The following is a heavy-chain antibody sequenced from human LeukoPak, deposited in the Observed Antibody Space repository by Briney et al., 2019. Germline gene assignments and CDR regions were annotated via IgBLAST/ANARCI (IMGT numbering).Heavy chain of an antibody. V-gene: IGHV1-2*02. CDR2: INPNSGGT. CDR1: GYTFTGYY. J-gene: IGHJ4*02. Sequence: ASVKVSCKASGYTFTGYYMHWVRQAPGQGLEWMGWINPNSGGTNYAQKFQGRVTMTRDTSISTAYMELSRLRSDDTAVYYCARGLVGYYGSGSYYGYWGQGTLVTVSS. D-gene: IGHD3-10*01. CDR3: ARGLVGYYGSGSYYGY.